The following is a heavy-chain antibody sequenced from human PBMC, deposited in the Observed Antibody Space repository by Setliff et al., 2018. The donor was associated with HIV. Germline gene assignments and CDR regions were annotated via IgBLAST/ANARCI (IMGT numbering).Heavy chain of an antibody. Sequence: PSETLSLTCTVSGASISGYYWSWIRQTPGKGLEWIGSIHGDGTTNHNPSLKSRVTISLDTPRNHFSLNLHSVTAADTAVYYCARVEVIAVAGSRFNSYYIDVWGKGTSVTVSS. J-gene: IGHJ6*03. D-gene: IGHD6-19*01. CDR3: ARVEVIAVAGSRFNSYYIDV. CDR2: IHGDGTT. CDR1: GASISGYY. V-gene: IGHV4-4*08.